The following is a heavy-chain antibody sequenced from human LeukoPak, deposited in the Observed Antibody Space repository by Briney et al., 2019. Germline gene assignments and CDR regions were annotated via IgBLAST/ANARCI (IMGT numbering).Heavy chain of an antibody. D-gene: IGHD3-22*01. CDR2: INHGEST. V-gene: IGHV4-34*01. CDR1: GGSFSGYY. J-gene: IGHJ6*02. Sequence: SETLSLTCAVSGGSFSGYYWYWIRQPPGKGLEWSGEINHGESTNYNPSLKTRATLSVDTSKNQFSLKLTSVTAADTAVYYCARGRTYYYDTSGYYPSTYYGMDVWGQGTTVIVSS. CDR3: ARGRTYYYDTSGYYPSTYYGMDV.